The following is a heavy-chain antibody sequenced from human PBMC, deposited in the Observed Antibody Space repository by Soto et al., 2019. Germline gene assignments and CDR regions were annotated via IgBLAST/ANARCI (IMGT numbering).Heavy chain of an antibody. D-gene: IGHD1-1*01. Sequence: QVHLVQSGAEVKKPGASVTVSCKTSGYAFDRFDVNWVRQVAGQGLEWMGWMSPNSENKGYAQKLQGRVSMTRDSSITTAYMELSGLRSEDTAVYYCVRGFGDSWNTGGYNWFDFWGQGTLVTVSS. J-gene: IGHJ5*01. CDR2: MSPNSENK. CDR3: VRGFGDSWNTGGYNWFDF. V-gene: IGHV1-8*01. CDR1: GYAFDRFD.